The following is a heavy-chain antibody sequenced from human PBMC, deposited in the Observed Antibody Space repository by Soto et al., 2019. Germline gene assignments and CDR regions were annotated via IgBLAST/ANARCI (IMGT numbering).Heavy chain of an antibody. V-gene: IGHV4-30-4*01. CDR2: IYYSGST. D-gene: IGHD3-3*01. J-gene: IGHJ6*02. CDR1: GGSIGSGDYY. Sequence: SETLSLTCTVSGGSIGSGDYYWSWIRQPPGKGLEWIGYIYYSGSTYYNPSLKSRVTISVDTSKNQFSLKLSSVTAADTAVYYCARSGKYYDFWSGYLKLGLYGMDVWGQGTTVTVSS. CDR3: ARSGKYYDFWSGYLKLGLYGMDV.